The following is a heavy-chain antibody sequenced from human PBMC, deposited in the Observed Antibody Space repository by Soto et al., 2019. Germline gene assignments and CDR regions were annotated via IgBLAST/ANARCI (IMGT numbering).Heavy chain of an antibody. CDR2: IYWDDDK. D-gene: IGHD3-3*01. Sequence: QITLNESGPTVVKPTETLTLTCTFSGFSLTTSGVGVGWVRQSPGKAPEWLAFIYWDDDKRYSTSLKSRLTINKDTSKNQVVLTMANLDPADTATYYCAHRVLRAVFGLVTTTAIYFDFWGQGTPVVVSS. V-gene: IGHV2-5*02. J-gene: IGHJ4*02. CDR1: GFSLTTSGVG. CDR3: AHRVLRAVFGLVTTTAIYFDF.